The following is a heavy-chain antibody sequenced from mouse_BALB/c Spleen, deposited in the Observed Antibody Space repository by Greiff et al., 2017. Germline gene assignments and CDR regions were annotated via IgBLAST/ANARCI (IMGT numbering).Heavy chain of an antibody. CDR1: GFTFSSYT. Sequence: EVQLVESGGGLVQPGGSLKLSCAASGFTFSSYTMSWVRQTPEKRLEWVAYISNGGGSTYYPDTVKGRFTISRDNAKNTLYLQMSSLKSEDTAMYYCARHNNYRYNEESWFAYWGQGTLVTVSS. D-gene: IGHD2-14*01. CDR2: ISNGGGST. J-gene: IGHJ3*01. CDR3: ARHNNYRYNEESWFAY. V-gene: IGHV5-12-2*01.